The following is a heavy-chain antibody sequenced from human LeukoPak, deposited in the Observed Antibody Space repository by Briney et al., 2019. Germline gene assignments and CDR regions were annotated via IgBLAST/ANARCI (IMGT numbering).Heavy chain of an antibody. D-gene: IGHD6-19*01. CDR3: ARAGEQWLWYFDY. J-gene: IGHJ4*02. Sequence: SETLSLTCAVSGYSISNGYFWGWIRQPPGKGLEWIGSIYHSGNTYYNPSLKSRVTISVDTSKNQFSLKLTSVTAADTAVYYCARAGEQWLWYFDYWGQGTLVTVSS. CDR2: IYHSGNT. CDR1: GYSISNGYF. V-gene: IGHV4-38-2*01.